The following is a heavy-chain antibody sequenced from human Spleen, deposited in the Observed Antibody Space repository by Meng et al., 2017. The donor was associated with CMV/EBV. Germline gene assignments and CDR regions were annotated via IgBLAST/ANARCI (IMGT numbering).Heavy chain of an antibody. J-gene: IGHJ1*01. D-gene: IGHD6-13*01. CDR3: ARDQQLIPAEYFQH. CDR1: GSTFTSYA. Sequence: KAAGSTFTSYAMQCVRQAHGQRREWMGWINAGNGNTKYSQKFQSRVTITRDTSESTAYLELRSLRSDDTAVYYCARDQQLIPAEYFQHWGPGTLVTVSS. CDR2: INAGNGNT. V-gene: IGHV1-3*01.